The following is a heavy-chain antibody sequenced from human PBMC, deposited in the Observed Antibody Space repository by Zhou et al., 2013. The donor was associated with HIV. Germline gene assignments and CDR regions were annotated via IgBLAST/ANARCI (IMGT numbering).Heavy chain of an antibody. Sequence: QVQLVQTGAEVRKPGASVKVSCKASGYTFTSSDINWVRQASGQGLEWMGWMNPDSGNTGYAQKFQGRVTMTRNTSINTAYMDLGSLRPEDTAVYYCAKPGGAGTLFKDSQKFGMDLWGPGTTVVVSS. CDR3: AKPGGAGTLFKDSQKFGMDL. CDR2: MNPDSGNT. CDR1: GYTFTSSD. D-gene: IGHD2-21*01. V-gene: IGHV1-8*01. J-gene: IGHJ6*01.